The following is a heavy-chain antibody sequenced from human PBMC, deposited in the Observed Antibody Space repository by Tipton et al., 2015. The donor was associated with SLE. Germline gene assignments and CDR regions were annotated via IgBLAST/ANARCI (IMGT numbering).Heavy chain of an antibody. V-gene: IGHV4-61*02. D-gene: IGHD1-1*01. Sequence: TLSLTCSVSGGSISSADYYWSWIRQPAGKGLEWICRIYNSGSTDYNPSLKRRVTMSVDTSKNQFSLRLRSVTAADTAVYDCARGQHQLGRFDPWGQGTPVTVSS. CDR2: IYNSGST. CDR1: GGSISSADYY. J-gene: IGHJ5*02. CDR3: ARGQHQLGRFDP.